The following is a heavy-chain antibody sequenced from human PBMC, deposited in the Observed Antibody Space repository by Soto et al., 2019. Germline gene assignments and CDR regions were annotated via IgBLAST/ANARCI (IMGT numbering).Heavy chain of an antibody. J-gene: IGHJ4*02. CDR3: AKDAVYNDGLWLVSD. Sequence: GSLRLSCVVSGFSFNYAIIWVRQAPGEGQEWVSGITGGGSTEYAASVKGRFTISRDNSKNTVHLQMNSLRAEDTAMYYCAKDAVYNDGLWLVSDWGQGTLVTVSS. CDR2: ITGGGST. CDR1: GFSFNYA. V-gene: IGHV3-23*01. D-gene: IGHD2-21*01.